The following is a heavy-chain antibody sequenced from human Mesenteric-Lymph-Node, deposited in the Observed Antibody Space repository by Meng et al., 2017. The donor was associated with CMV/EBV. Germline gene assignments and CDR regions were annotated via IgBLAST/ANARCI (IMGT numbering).Heavy chain of an antibody. J-gene: IGHJ4*02. D-gene: IGHD3-16*01. V-gene: IGHV3-53*05. CDR3: ATDRAQSGGYYFDF. CDR1: GFTVSSNY. Sequence: GESLKISCAASGFTVSSNYMSWVRQAPGKGLEWVSVIYTGGTTYYADFVKGRFTISRDNSKNTLSLQMNILRPEDTAVYFCATDRAQSGGYYFDFWGQGTLVTVSS. CDR2: IYTGGTT.